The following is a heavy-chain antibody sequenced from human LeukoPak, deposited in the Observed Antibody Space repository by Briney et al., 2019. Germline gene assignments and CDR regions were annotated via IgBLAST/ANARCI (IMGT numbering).Heavy chain of an antibody. CDR1: GFTFRSYE. D-gene: IGHD2-21*01. CDR2: ISRSSSNI. J-gene: IGHJ3*02. CDR3: ARDPNLLAFDI. V-gene: IGHV3-21*01. Sequence: GGSLRLSCAASGFTFRSYEMNWVRQAPGKGLEWVSSISRSSSNIYYADSVKGRFTISRDNAKNSLYLQMNSLRAEDTAVYYCARDPNLLAFDIWGQGTMVTVSS.